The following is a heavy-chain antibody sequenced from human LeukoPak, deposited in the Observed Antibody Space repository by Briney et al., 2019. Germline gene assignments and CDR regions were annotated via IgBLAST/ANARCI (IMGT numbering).Heavy chain of an antibody. D-gene: IGHD7-27*01. CDR1: GFTFSDYY. V-gene: IGHV3-11*01. CDR2: ISSSGSTV. CDR3: AKGSFLGTGLSDY. Sequence: GGSLRLSCAASGFTFSDYYMSWIRQAPGKGLEWVSYISSSGSTVYYADSVKGRFTTSRDTSKNTLVLQMTNLRAEDTAVYFCAKGSFLGTGLSDYWGQGTLVTVSS. J-gene: IGHJ4*02.